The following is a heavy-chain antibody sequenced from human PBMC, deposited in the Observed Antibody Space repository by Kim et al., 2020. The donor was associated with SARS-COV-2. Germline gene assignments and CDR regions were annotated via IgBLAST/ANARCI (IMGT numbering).Heavy chain of an antibody. D-gene: IGHD6-19*01. CDR3: ARAKRPGYSSGWLYDY. J-gene: IGHJ4*02. CDR1: GYTFTSYA. Sequence: ASVKVSCKASGYTFTSYAMHWVRQAPGQRLEWMGWINAGNGNTKYSQKFQGRVTITRDTSASTAYMELSSLRSEDTAVYYCARAKRPGYSSGWLYDYWGQGTLVTVSS. V-gene: IGHV1-3*01. CDR2: INAGNGNT.